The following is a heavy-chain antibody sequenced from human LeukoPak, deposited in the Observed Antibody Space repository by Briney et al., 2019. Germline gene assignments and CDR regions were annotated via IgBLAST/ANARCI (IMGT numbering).Heavy chain of an antibody. V-gene: IGHV4-34*01. CDR2: INHSGST. CDR3: ARVPAAIRWAPLGKGHMDV. CDR1: GGSFSGYY. Sequence: PSETLSLTCAVYGGSFSGYYWSWIRQPPGKGLEWIGEINHSGSTNYNPSLKSRVTISVDTSKNQFSLKLSSVTAADTAVYYCARVPAAIRWAPLGKGHMDVWGKGTTVTVSS. D-gene: IGHD2-2*02. J-gene: IGHJ6*03.